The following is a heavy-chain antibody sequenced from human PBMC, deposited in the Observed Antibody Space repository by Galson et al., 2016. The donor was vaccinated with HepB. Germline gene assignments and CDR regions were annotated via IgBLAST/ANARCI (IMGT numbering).Heavy chain of an antibody. V-gene: IGHV3-7*01. CDR1: GFTFSDYW. CDR2: IRKDGGQK. Sequence: SLRLSCAASGFTFSDYWMTWVRLAPGKGLEWVANIRKDGGQKFYVDSVRGRFTISRDNAKNSVFLQMNSLRDDDTAVYYCARRKLVGVTPGGYQFDLWGQGIRVTVSS. CDR3: ARRKLVGVTPGGYQFDL. D-gene: IGHD2-15*01. J-gene: IGHJ4*02.